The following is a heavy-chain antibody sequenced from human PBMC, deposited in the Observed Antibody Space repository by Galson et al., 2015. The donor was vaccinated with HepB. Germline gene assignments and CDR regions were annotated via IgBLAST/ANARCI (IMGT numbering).Heavy chain of an antibody. CDR3: AIALDFWSSFDY. V-gene: IGHV3-23*01. J-gene: IGHJ4*02. D-gene: IGHD3-3*01. CDR2: ISGSGGST. Sequence: SLRLSCAASGFTFSSYAMSWVRQAPGKGLEWVSAISGSGGSTYYADSVKGRFTISRDNSKNTLYLQMNSLRAEDTAVYYCAIALDFWSSFDYWGQGTLVTVSS. CDR1: GFTFSSYA.